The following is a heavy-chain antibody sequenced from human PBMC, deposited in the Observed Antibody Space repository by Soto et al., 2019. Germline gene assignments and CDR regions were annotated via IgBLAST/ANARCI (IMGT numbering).Heavy chain of an antibody. J-gene: IGHJ6*03. CDR2: INHSGST. CDR1: GGSFSGYY. D-gene: IGHD2-2*01. CDR3: ARLGYCSSTFCYAGQSRRYYYYMDV. Sequence: SETLSLTCAVYGGSFSGYYWSWIRQPPGKGLEWIGEINHSGSTNYNPSLKSRVTISVDTSKNQFFLKLSSVTAADTAVYYCARLGYCSSTFCYAGQSRRYYYYMDVWGKGTTVTV. V-gene: IGHV4-34*01.